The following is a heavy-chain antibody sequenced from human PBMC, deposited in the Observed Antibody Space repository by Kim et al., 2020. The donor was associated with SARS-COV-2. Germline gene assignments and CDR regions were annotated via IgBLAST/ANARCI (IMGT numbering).Heavy chain of an antibody. V-gene: IGHV3-74*01. CDR3: AREIRGLGTAFDL. CDR1: GFTFSSYW. CDR2: INSDGSTT. J-gene: IGHJ3*01. Sequence: GGSLRLSCTASGFTFSSYWMHWVRQAPGRGLVWVSRINSDGSTTNYADSVKGRFTISRDKAKNTLYLQMSSLRGEDTAVYYCAREIRGLGTAFDLWGQGTMVTVSS. D-gene: IGHD4-17*01.